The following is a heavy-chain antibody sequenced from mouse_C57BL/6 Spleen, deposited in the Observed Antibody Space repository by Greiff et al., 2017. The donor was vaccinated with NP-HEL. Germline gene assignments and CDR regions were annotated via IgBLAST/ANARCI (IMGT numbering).Heavy chain of an antibody. J-gene: IGHJ2*01. Sequence: VQLQQPGAELVKPGASVKLSCKASGYTFTSYWMQWVKQRPGQGLEWIGEIDPSDSYTNYNQKFKGKATLTVDTSSSTAYMQLSSLTSEDSAVYYCARKGDYYGSRGDYWGQGTTLTVSS. V-gene: IGHV1-50*01. CDR1: GYTFTSYW. CDR3: ARKGDYYGSRGDY. CDR2: IDPSDSYT. D-gene: IGHD1-1*01.